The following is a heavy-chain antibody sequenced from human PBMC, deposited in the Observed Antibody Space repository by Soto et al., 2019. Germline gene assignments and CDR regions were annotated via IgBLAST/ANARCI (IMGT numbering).Heavy chain of an antibody. CDR1: GFTFSSYA. J-gene: IGHJ2*01. V-gene: IGHV3-30-3*01. D-gene: IGHD3-16*01. Sequence: GGSLRLSCAASGFTFSSYAMHWVRQAPGKGLEWVAVISYDGSNKYYADSVKGRFTISRDNSKNTLYLQMNSLRAEDTAVYYCARFPFWGTPLVPWYFDLCGRAPLVTLSS. CDR2: ISYDGSNK. CDR3: ARFPFWGTPLVPWYFDL.